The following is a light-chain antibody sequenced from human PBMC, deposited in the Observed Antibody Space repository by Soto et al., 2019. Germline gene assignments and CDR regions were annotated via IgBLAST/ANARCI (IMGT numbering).Light chain of an antibody. J-gene: IGKJ5*01. Sequence: GQAPRLLIYATSNRATGVPARFSGSGSGTDFTLTISSLEPEDFALYYCQQRSNWPPITFGQGTRLEIK. V-gene: IGKV3-11*01. CDR2: ATS. CDR3: QQRSNWPPIT.